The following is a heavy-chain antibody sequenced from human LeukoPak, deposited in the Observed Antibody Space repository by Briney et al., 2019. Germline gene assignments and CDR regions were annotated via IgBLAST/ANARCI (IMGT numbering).Heavy chain of an antibody. CDR1: GYTLTELS. Sequence: ASVKVSCKVSGYTLTELSMHWVRQAPGKGLEWMGSFDPEDGETIYAQKFQGRVTMTEDTSTDTAYMELSSLRSEDTAVYYCATDSSGWYNAFDIWGQGTMVTVSS. J-gene: IGHJ3*02. V-gene: IGHV1-24*01. CDR2: FDPEDGET. D-gene: IGHD6-19*01. CDR3: ATDSSGWYNAFDI.